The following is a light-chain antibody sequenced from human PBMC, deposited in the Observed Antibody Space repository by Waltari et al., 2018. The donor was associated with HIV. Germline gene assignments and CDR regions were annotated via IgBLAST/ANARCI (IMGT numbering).Light chain of an antibody. CDR2: KDN. CDR3: AAWDDSLSGRV. J-gene: IGLJ3*02. Sequence: QSVLTQAPSASGTPGQRVTISCSGSTSNIGTNYVYWYQQLPGTAPKLLIYKDNQRPSGAPDRFSGSKSDTSASLAISGLRSEDEADYFCAAWDDSLSGRVFGGGTKLTVL. V-gene: IGLV1-47*01. CDR1: TSNIGTNY.